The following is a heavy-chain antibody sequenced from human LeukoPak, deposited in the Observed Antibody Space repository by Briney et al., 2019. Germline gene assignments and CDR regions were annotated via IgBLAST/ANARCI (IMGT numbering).Heavy chain of an antibody. CDR1: GGSINSGGSY. CDR3: ARDNGDFRSIYYYMDV. Sequence: SETLSLTCTVSGGSINSGGSYWSWIRQHPGKGLEWIGCIYYSWSTYYNPSLKSRVTLTLDTSKNQFSLKLSSVTAADTAVYYCARDNGDFRSIYYYMDVWGKGTTVTVSS. CDR2: IYYSWST. D-gene: IGHD2-8*01. V-gene: IGHV4-31*03. J-gene: IGHJ6*03.